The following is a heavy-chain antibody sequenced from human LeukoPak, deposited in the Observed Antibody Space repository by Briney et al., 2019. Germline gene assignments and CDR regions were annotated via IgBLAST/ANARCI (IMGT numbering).Heavy chain of an antibody. CDR3: ARRAGDYSHPYDY. J-gene: IGHJ4*02. CDR1: GFTVSSNS. CDR2: IYTTGST. V-gene: IGHV3-53*01. D-gene: IGHD3-22*01. Sequence: GGSLRLSYTVSGFTVSSNSMSWVRQAPGKGLELVSFIYTTGSTHNSDSVKGRFTISRDSSKNTLYLQMTSLRAEDTAVYYCARRAGDYSHPYDYWGQGTLVTVSS.